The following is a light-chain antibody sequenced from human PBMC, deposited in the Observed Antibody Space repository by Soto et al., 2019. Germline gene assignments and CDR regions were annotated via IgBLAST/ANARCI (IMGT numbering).Light chain of an antibody. CDR1: QGIATY. V-gene: IGKV1-27*01. J-gene: IGKJ1*01. Sequence: DIQMTQSPSSLSASVGDRDTITCRASQGIATYLAWYQQKPGKVPKLLISSASTLHSGVPSRFSGSGFGTDFTLTISSLQPEDVATYYYQKYNSALPRTFGQGTKVEIK. CDR2: SAS. CDR3: QKYNSALPRT.